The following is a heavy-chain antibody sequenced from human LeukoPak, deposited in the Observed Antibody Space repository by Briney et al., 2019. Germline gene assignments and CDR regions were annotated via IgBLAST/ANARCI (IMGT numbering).Heavy chain of an antibody. CDR1: GFTFSSYS. CDR2: ISSSSSYI. V-gene: IGHV3-21*01. Sequence: GGSLRLSCAASGFTFSSYSMNWVRQAPGKGLEWVSSISSSSSYIYYADSVKGRFTISRDNAKNSLYLQMNSLRAEDTAVYYCAREYPLTTVRGDGMDVWGQGTTVTVSS. CDR3: AREYPLTTVRGDGMDV. D-gene: IGHD3-10*01. J-gene: IGHJ6*02.